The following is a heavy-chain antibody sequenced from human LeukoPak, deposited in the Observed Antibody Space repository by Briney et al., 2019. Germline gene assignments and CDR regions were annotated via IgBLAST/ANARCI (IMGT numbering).Heavy chain of an antibody. CDR2: IIPILGIA. CDR1: GYTFTSYA. Sequence: SVKVSCKASGYTFTSYAISWVRQAPGQGLEWMGRIIPILGIANYAQKFQGRVTITADKSTSTACMELSSLRSEDTAVYYCARGHDSSGYYYTYWGQGTLVTVSS. V-gene: IGHV1-69*04. J-gene: IGHJ4*02. CDR3: ARGHDSSGYYYTY. D-gene: IGHD3-22*01.